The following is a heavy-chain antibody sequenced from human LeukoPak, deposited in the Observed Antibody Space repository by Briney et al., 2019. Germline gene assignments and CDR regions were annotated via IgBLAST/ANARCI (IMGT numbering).Heavy chain of an antibody. CDR2: INPNSGGT. CDR3: TRALGSDY. V-gene: IGHV1-2*02. CDR1: GYTFTGYY. J-gene: IGHJ4*02. Sequence: GASVKVSCKASGYTFTGYYMHWVRQAPGQGLEWMGWINPNSGGTNYAQKFQGRVTMTRDTSITTAYMELSSLRSDDTAMYYCTRALGSDYWGQGTLVTVSS. D-gene: IGHD1-26*01.